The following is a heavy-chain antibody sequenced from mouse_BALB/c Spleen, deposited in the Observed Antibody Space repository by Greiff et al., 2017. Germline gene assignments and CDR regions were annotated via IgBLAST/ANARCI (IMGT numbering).Heavy chain of an antibody. CDR1: GFTFSDYG. Sequence: EVMLVESGGGLVQPGGSRKLSCAASGFTFSDYGMAWVRQAPGKGPEWVAFISNLAYSIYYADTVTGRFTISRENAKNTLYLEMSSLRSEDTAMYYCARVWNYAMDYWGQGTSVTVSS. J-gene: IGHJ4*01. CDR3: ARVWNYAMDY. V-gene: IGHV5-15*02. CDR2: ISNLAYSI. D-gene: IGHD1-1*02.